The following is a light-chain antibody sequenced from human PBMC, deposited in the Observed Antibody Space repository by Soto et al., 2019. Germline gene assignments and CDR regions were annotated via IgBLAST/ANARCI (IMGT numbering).Light chain of an antibody. CDR1: QGISDY. CDR3: QQLRSYPLT. CDR2: STS. J-gene: IGKJ4*01. Sequence: DSQLSQSPSFLSPAVGGRVTIACRASQGISDYLAWYQEKPGKAPKILIYSTSTLQSGVPSRFSGSGSGTEFTLTISSLQPEDFATYYCQQLRSYPLTFGGGAKVDSK. V-gene: IGKV1-9*01.